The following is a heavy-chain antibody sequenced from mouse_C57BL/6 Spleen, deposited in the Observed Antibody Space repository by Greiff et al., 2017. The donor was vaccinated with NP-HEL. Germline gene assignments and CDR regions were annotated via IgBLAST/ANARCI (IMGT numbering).Heavy chain of an antibody. CDR2: INPNNGGT. D-gene: IGHD2-5*01. CDR3: AREAGYSNYAWFAY. CDR1: GYTFTDYN. J-gene: IGHJ3*01. Sequence: EVQLQQSGPELVKPGASVKMSCKASGYTFTDYNMHWVKQSHGKSLEWIGYINPNNGGTSYNQKFKGKATLTVNKSSSTAYMELRSLTSEDSAVYYCAREAGYSNYAWFAYWGQGTLVTVSA. V-gene: IGHV1-22*01.